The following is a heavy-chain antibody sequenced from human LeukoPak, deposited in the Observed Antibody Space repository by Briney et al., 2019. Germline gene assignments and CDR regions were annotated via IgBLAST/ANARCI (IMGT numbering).Heavy chain of an antibody. CDR3: ARGVEPLAANTLAY. D-gene: IGHD1-14*01. J-gene: IGHJ4*02. CDR1: GFTVITND. V-gene: IGHV3-53*01. Sequence: GGSLRLSCAASGFTVITNDMTWVRQAPGKGLEWVSVLYSDGNTKYADSVQGRFTISRDNSKNTLNLEMNSLSPDDTAVYYCARGVEPLAANTLAYWGQGTLVTVSS. CDR2: LYSDGNT.